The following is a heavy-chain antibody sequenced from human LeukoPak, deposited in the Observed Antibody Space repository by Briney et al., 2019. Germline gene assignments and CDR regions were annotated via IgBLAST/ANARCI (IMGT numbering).Heavy chain of an antibody. Sequence: GGSLRLSCAASGFTFSSYAMSWVRQAPGKGLEWVSAISGSGGSTYYADSVKGRFAISRDNSKNTLYLQMNSLRAEDTAVYYCAKDRSITMVRGVIIVPYYYGMDVRGKGTTVTVSS. CDR2: ISGSGGST. V-gene: IGHV3-23*01. CDR3: AKDRSITMVRGVIIVPYYYGMDV. CDR1: GFTFSSYA. J-gene: IGHJ6*04. D-gene: IGHD3-10*01.